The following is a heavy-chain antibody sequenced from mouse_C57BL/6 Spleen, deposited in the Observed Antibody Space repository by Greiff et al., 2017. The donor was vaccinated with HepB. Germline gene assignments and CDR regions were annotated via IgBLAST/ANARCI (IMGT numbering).Heavy chain of an antibody. D-gene: IGHD3-1*01. CDR1: GYTFTDYN. V-gene: IGHV1-18*01. J-gene: IGHJ3*01. Sequence: EVQLVESGPELVKPGASVKIPCKASGYTFTDYNMDWVKQSHGKSLEWIGDINPNNGGTIYNQKFKGKATLTVDKSSSTAYMELRSLTSEDTAVYYCARGGAPWGFAYWGQGTLVTVAA. CDR2: INPNNGGT. CDR3: ARGGAPWGFAY.